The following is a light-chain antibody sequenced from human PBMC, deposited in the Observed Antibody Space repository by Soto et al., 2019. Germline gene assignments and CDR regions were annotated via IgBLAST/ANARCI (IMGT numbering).Light chain of an antibody. CDR3: QQYGSSPT. CDR2: DVS. Sequence: EIVLTQSPGTLSLSPGERAILSCRSSQSVSSSYLAWYQQKPGQALRLLIYDVSIRATGIPDRFSGSGSCTYFTLTISRLEPEDFAVYYCQQYGSSPTFGQGTKVEIK. J-gene: IGKJ1*01. CDR1: QSVSSSY. V-gene: IGKV3-20*01.